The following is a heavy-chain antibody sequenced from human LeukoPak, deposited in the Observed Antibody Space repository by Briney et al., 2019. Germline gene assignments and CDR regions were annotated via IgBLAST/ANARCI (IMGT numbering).Heavy chain of an antibody. CDR3: ARRLSTIAISAANDY. CDR1: GYSFSSYW. V-gene: IGHV5-51*01. D-gene: IGHD6-13*01. Sequence: GESLKISCKGSGYSFSSYWIAWVRQMPGKGLEWMGIIHPGNSETTYNPSFKGHVTMSADKSISTAYLPWSSLEDTDTAKYYCARRLSTIAISAANDYWGQGTLVTVSS. J-gene: IGHJ4*02. CDR2: IHPGNSET.